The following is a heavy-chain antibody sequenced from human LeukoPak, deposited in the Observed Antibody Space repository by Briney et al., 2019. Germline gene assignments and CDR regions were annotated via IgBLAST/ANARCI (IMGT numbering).Heavy chain of an antibody. CDR1: GYSFTNYW. J-gene: IGHJ6*02. V-gene: IGHV1-3*01. CDR2: INAGNGNT. Sequence: GESLKISCKGSGYSFTNYWIGWVRQAPGQRLEWMGWINAGNGNTKYSQKFQGRVTISRDTSASIAYMDLSSLRSEDTAVYYCARDMPASGDFYYYGMDVWGQGTTVTVSS. CDR3: ARDMPASGDFYYYGMDV. D-gene: IGHD2-2*01.